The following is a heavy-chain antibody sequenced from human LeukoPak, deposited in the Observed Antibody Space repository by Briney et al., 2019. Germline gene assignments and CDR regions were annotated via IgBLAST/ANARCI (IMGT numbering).Heavy chain of an antibody. CDR1: GYTFTSYD. CDR3: ARRVSYSDFDY. CDR2: MNPNSGNT. D-gene: IGHD4-11*01. J-gene: IGHJ4*02. V-gene: IGHV1-8*01. Sequence: GASVKVSCKASGYTFTSYDVNWVRQATGQGLEWMGWMNPNSGNTGYAQKFQGRVTITRNTSISTAYMQLSSLGSEDTAVYYCARRVSYSDFDYWGQGTLVTVSS.